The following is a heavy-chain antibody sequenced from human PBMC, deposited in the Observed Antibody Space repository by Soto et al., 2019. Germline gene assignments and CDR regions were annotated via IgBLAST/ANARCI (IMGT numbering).Heavy chain of an antibody. CDR1: VFTSSG. CDR2: ISTHNGNT. Sequence: ASVKVSCKASVFTSSGISWVRQAPGQRLEWMGWISTHNGNTIYAQKFQGRVIMTMDTSTTTVYMELRSLRPDDTAVYLCAREGILGLFDAYDLWGQGAMVTVSS. V-gene: IGHV1-18*04. CDR3: AREGILGLFDAYDL. D-gene: IGHD3-3*01. J-gene: IGHJ3*01.